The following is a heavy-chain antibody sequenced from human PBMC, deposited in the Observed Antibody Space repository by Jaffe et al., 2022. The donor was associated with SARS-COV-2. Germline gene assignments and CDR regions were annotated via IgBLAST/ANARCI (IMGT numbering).Heavy chain of an antibody. CDR3: ARVGMGGGIVDY. J-gene: IGHJ4*02. V-gene: IGHV4-61*02. D-gene: IGHD2-15*01. CDR2: IYPSGST. Sequence: QVQLQESGPGLVKPSQTLSLTCTVSGGSISSGSYYWSWIRQPAGKGLEWIGRIYPSGSTNYNPSLKSRVTISVDTSKNQFSLKLSSVTAADTAVYYCARVGMGGGIVDYWGQGTLVTVSS. CDR1: GGSISSGSYY.